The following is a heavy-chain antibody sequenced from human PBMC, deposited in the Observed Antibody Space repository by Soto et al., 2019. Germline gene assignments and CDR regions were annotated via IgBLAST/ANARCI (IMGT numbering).Heavy chain of an antibody. V-gene: IGHV1-69*13. CDR2: IIPIFGTA. D-gene: IGHD6-13*01. J-gene: IGHJ4*02. CDR1: GGTFSSYV. CDR3: ATQGRQVAAAGPEFFGY. Sequence: ASVKVSCKASGGTFSSYVISWVRQAPGQGLEWMGGIIPIFGTANYAQKFQGRVTITADESTSTAYMELSSLRSEDTAVYYCATQGRQVAAAGPEFFGYLGQGPLVTVSS.